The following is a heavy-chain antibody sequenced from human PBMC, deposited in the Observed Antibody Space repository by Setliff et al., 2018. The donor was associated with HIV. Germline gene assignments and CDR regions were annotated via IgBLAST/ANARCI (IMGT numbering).Heavy chain of an antibody. CDR1: GFTFSSYA. J-gene: IGHJ6*02. D-gene: IGHD6-13*01. CDR3: ARDCRVGWVFTYGMDV. V-gene: IGHV3-21*04. CDR2: ISSSSYYI. Sequence: GGSLRLSCAASGFTFSSYAMSWVRQAPGKGLEWVSSISSSSYYIYYADSVKGRFTISRDNAKNSLFLQMNSLRVEDTAVYYCARDCRVGWVFTYGMDVWGQGTLVTVSS.